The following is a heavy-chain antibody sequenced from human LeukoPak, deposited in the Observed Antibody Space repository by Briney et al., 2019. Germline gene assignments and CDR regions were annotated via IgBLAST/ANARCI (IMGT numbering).Heavy chain of an antibody. CDR1: GFTFSSYG. D-gene: IGHD6-19*01. CDR2: ISGSGGST. Sequence: GGSLRLSCAASGFTFSSYGMSWVRQAPGKGLEWVSAISGSGGSTYYVDSVKRRFIISRDSSKNTLYLQMDRLRAEDTALYYCAKGYGSGWYDNWFDSWGQGTLVTVSS. CDR3: AKGYGSGWYDNWFDS. V-gene: IGHV3-23*01. J-gene: IGHJ5*01.